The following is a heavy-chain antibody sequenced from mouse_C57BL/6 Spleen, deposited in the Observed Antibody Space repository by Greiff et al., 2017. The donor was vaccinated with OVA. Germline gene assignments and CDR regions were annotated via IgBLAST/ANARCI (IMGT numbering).Heavy chain of an antibody. Sequence: VQLQQSGAELVMPGASVKLSCKASGYTFTSYWMHWVKQRPGQGLEWIGEIDPSDSYTNYNQKFKGKSTLTVDKSSSTAYMQLSSLTSEDSAVYYCARSNEGYWGQGTTLTVSS. V-gene: IGHV1-69*01. CDR1: GYTFTSYW. J-gene: IGHJ2*01. CDR3: ARSNEGY. CDR2: IDPSDSYT.